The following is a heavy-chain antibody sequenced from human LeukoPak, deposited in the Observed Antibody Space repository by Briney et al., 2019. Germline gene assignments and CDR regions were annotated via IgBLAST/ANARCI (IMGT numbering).Heavy chain of an antibody. D-gene: IGHD4-23*01. V-gene: IGHV1-8*03. CDR2: MNPDSGNT. CDR1: GYIFTSYY. Sequence: VASVKVSCKASGYIFTSYYMHWVRQAPGQGLEWMGWMNPDSGNTGYAQKFQGRVTITRNTSISTAYMELSSLKSDDTAVYYCARRLGLRWDLQAFDIWGQGTMVTVSS. J-gene: IGHJ3*02. CDR3: ARRLGLRWDLQAFDI.